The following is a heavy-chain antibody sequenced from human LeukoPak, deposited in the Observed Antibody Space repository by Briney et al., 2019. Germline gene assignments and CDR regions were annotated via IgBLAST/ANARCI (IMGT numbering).Heavy chain of an antibody. V-gene: IGHV4-61*02. D-gene: IGHD2-2*02. CDR1: GGSISSGSYY. CDR3: AREGDCSSTSCYTRVNWFDP. Sequence: PSETLSLTCTVSGGSISSGSYYWSWIRRPAGKGLEWIGRIYTSGSTNYNPSLKSRVTKSVDTSKNQFSLKLSSVTAADTAVYYCAREGDCSSTSCYTRVNWFDPWGQGTLVTVSS. J-gene: IGHJ5*02. CDR2: IYTSGST.